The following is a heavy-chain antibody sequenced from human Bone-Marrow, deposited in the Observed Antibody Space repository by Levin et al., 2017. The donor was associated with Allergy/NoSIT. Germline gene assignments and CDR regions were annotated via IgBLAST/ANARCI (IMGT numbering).Heavy chain of an antibody. CDR2: IWYDGSNK. CDR1: GFTFSSYG. Sequence: GGSLRLSCAASGFTFSSYGMHWVRQAPGKGLEWVAVIWYDGSNKYYADSVKGRFTISRDNSKNTLYLQMNSLRAEDTAVYYCARDNWNYLAFDIWGQGTMVTVSS. CDR3: ARDNWNYLAFDI. D-gene: IGHD1-7*01. J-gene: IGHJ3*02. V-gene: IGHV3-33*01.